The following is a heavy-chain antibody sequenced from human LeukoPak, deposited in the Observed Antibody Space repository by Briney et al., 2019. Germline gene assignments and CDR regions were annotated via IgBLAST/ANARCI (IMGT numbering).Heavy chain of an antibody. Sequence: GASVKVSCKASGYTFTSYGISWVRQAPGQGLEWMGWISAYNGNTNYAQKLQGRVTMTTDTSTSTAYMELRSLRSDDTAVYYCAREVVVAATREGSFVYWGQGTLVTVSS. CDR3: AREVVVAATREGSFVY. V-gene: IGHV1-18*01. CDR2: ISAYNGNT. J-gene: IGHJ4*02. CDR1: GYTFTSYG. D-gene: IGHD2-15*01.